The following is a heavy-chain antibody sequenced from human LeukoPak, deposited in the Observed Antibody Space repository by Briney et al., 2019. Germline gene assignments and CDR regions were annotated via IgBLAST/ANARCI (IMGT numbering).Heavy chain of an antibody. D-gene: IGHD1-26*01. Sequence: PGGSLRLSCTASGFTFDKYAMHWVRHPPGKGLEWVSVISADGTTDHADSVKGRFTISRDNSKKSLFLQMNSLRPEDTALYYCGTWAFYHGLDVWGQGATVTVSS. CDR2: ISADGTT. CDR1: GFTFDKYA. CDR3: GTWAFYHGLDV. J-gene: IGHJ6*02. V-gene: IGHV3-43*02.